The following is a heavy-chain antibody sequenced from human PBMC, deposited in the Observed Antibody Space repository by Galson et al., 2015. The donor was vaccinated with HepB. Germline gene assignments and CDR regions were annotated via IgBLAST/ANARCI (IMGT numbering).Heavy chain of an antibody. CDR3: TILYEGYFDN. Sequence: SLRLSCAASGFTFSNPWMTWVRQAPGKGLEWVGRIKSKTDGGTADYATPVKGRFTISRDDSKNTLYLHMNSLKTEDTAVYYCTILYEGYFDNWGQGTLVTVSS. CDR2: IKSKTDGGTA. CDR1: GFTFSNPW. J-gene: IGHJ4*02. V-gene: IGHV3-15*01. D-gene: IGHD5/OR15-5a*01.